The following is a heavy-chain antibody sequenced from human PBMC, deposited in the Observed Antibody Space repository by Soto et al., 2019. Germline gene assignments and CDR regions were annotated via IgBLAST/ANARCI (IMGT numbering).Heavy chain of an antibody. CDR3: ARGVPDCSSTSCTLYYFDY. CDR2: IIPIFGTA. Sequence: SVKVSCKASGGTFSSYAISWVRQAPGQGLGWMGGIIPIFGTANYAQKFQGRVTITADESTSTAYMELSSLRSEDTAVYYCARGVPDCSSTSCTLYYFDYWGQGTLVTVSS. CDR1: GGTFSSYA. D-gene: IGHD2-2*01. V-gene: IGHV1-69*13. J-gene: IGHJ4*02.